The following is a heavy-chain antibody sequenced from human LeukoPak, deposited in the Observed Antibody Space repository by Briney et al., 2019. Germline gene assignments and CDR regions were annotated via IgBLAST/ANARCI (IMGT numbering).Heavy chain of an antibody. V-gene: IGHV3-20*04. Sequence: GGSLRLSCAASGFIFDDYGMSWVRQAPGKGLEWVSGINWNGGSTGYADSVKGRFTISRDNAKNSVYLQMSGLRAEDTALYYCARGLMGGWPNFEYWGQGTLVTVSS. J-gene: IGHJ4*02. D-gene: IGHD2-8*01. CDR2: INWNGGST. CDR1: GFIFDDYG. CDR3: ARGLMGGWPNFEY.